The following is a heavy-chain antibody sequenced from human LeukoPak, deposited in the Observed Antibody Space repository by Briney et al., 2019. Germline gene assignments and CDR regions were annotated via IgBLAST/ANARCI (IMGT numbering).Heavy chain of an antibody. J-gene: IGHJ3*02. V-gene: IGHV1-2*02. CDR1: GYTFTGYY. CDR2: IIPNSGGT. D-gene: IGHD3-22*01. Sequence: ASVKVSCKASGYTFTGYYMHWVRQAPGQGLEWVGWIIPNSGGTNYAQKFQGRVTMTRYTSISTAYMELSRLRSDDTAVYYCARDRYYDSSGYLGYYAFDIWGQGTMVTVSS. CDR3: ARDRYYDSSGYLGYYAFDI.